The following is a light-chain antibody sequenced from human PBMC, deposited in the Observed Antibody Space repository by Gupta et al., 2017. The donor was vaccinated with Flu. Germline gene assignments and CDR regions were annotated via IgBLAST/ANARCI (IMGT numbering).Light chain of an antibody. CDR3: SSVTASSTVF. CDR2: AVS. J-gene: IGLJ2*01. Sequence: QAALTQPASVSGSPGQSITVSCTGTNRDVGGYDYVSWHQQHPGKVPRLLIYAVSHRPSGVSSRFSGSKSGNTASLTISVHQPEDEAHYYCSSVTASSTVFFGGGTKVTVL. CDR1: NRDVGGYDY. V-gene: IGLV2-14*03.